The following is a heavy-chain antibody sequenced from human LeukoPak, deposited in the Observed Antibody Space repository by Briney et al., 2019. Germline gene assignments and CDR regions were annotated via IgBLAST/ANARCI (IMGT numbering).Heavy chain of an antibody. CDR2: ISSSRSYI. D-gene: IGHD5-12*01. CDR3: AGEAVGYRTFDY. CDR1: IFTFSSYS. Sequence: PGGSLRLSCAASIFTFSSYSMNWVRQAPGKGLEWVSSISSSRSYIYYADSVKGRFTISRDNAKNSLYLQMDSLRAEDTAVYYCAGEAVGYRTFDYWCQGTQVTVSS. J-gene: IGHJ4*02. V-gene: IGHV3-21*01.